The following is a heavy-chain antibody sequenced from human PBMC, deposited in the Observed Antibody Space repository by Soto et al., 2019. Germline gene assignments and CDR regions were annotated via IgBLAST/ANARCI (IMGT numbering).Heavy chain of an antibody. CDR1: GFTFSSYS. D-gene: IGHD6-13*01. J-gene: IGHJ4*02. V-gene: IGHV3-21*01. CDR2: ISSSSSYI. CDR3: VRGLRGYSSSWFYFDY. Sequence: PGGSLRLSCAASGFTFSSYSMNWVRQAPGEGLEWVSSISSSSSYIYYADSVKGRFTISRDNAKNSLYLQMNSLRAEDTAVYYCVRGLRGYSSSWFYFDYWGQGTLVTVSS.